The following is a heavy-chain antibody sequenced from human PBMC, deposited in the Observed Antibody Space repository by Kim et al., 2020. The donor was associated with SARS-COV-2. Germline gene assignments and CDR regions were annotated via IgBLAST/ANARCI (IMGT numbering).Heavy chain of an antibody. CDR3: VKAVWYSSSWYEN. V-gene: IGHV3-64D*09. D-gene: IGHD6-13*01. J-gene: IGHJ4*02. Sequence: YADPVKGRFTISRDNSKNTLYLQMSSLRTDDTAVYYCVKAVWYSSSWYENWGQGTLVTVSS.